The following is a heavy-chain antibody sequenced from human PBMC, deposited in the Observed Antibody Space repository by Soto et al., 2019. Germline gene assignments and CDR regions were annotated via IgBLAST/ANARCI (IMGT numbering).Heavy chain of an antibody. CDR2: IYHSGST. V-gene: IGHV4-30-4*01. CDR1: GDSISSGDYY. CDR3: ARFAIAVAGRYFDY. J-gene: IGHJ4*02. D-gene: IGHD6-19*01. Sequence: SETLSLTCTVSGDSISSGDYYWSWIRQHPGKGLEWIGEIYHSGSTNYNPSLKSRVTISVDKSKNQFSLKLSSVTAADTAVYYCARFAIAVAGRYFDYWGQGTLVTVSS.